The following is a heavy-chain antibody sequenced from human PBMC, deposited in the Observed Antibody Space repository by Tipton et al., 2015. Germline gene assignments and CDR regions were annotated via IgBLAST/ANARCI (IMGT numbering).Heavy chain of an antibody. Sequence: TLSLTCTVSAGSITSGGYYWNWIRQPPGKGLEWIGYYYVGTINSNPSLKSRVTISLDKSKNHFSLQLASVTAADTAVYYCARGLRGYSSTWGQGSLVTVSS. CDR1: AGSITSGGYY. J-gene: IGHJ4*02. CDR2: YYVGTI. D-gene: IGHD5-18*01. CDR3: ARGLRGYSST. V-gene: IGHV4-61*03.